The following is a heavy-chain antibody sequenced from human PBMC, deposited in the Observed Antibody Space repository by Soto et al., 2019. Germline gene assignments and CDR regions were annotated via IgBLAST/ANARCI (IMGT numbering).Heavy chain of an antibody. D-gene: IGHD3-3*01. J-gene: IGHJ6*02. CDR1: GFTFSSYA. V-gene: IGHV3-15*01. Sequence: GGSLRLSCAASGFTFSSYAMHWVRQAPGKGLEWVGRIKSKTDGGTTDYAAPVKGRFTISRDDSKNTLYLQMNSLKTEDTAVYYCTYDFWSGYYYNYYYYGMDVWGQGTTVTVSS. CDR2: IKSKTDGGTT. CDR3: TYDFWSGYYYNYYYYGMDV.